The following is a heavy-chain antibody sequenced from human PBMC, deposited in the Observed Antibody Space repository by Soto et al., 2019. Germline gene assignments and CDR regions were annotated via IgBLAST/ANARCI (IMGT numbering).Heavy chain of an antibody. J-gene: IGHJ4*02. CDR2: VNPYDGNT. Sequence: QVQLVQSGPEVRKPGTSVKVSCKASRYTFTSFGMSWVRQAPGRGLEWMGWVNPYDGNTDTARIFQDRFSMTTDIPTNTAYMELRSLTSDDTAIYYCARGSRAIATVTLIDYWGPGTLVTVSS. D-gene: IGHD4-17*01. V-gene: IGHV1-18*01. CDR1: RYTFTSFG. CDR3: ARGSRAIATVTLIDY.